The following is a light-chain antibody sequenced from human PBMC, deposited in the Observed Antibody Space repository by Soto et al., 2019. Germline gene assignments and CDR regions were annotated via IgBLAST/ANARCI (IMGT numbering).Light chain of an antibody. CDR1: ASSIAARYD. V-gene: IGLV1-40*01. CDR3: QSYDNSLNEWV. CDR2: GNN. Sequence: QAVVTQPPSVSGAPGQRVTISCTGTASSIAARYDVHWYQQIPGKAPKLLIYGNNNRPSGVPDRFSASKSGISASLAITGLQADDEADYYCQSYDNSLNEWVFGEGTKLTVL. J-gene: IGLJ3*02.